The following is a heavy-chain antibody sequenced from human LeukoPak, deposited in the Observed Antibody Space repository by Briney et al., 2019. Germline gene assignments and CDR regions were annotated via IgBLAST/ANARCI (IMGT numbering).Heavy chain of an antibody. CDR1: GGTFSSYA. V-gene: IGHV1-69*13. J-gene: IGHJ6*02. Sequence: ASVKVSCKASGGTFSSYAISWVRQAPGQGLEWMGGIIPIFGTANYAQKFQGRVTITADESTSTAYMELSSPRSEDTAVYYCARDPRGIAVAGYYYYGMDVWGQGTTVTVSS. CDR2: IIPIFGTA. CDR3: ARDPRGIAVAGYYYYGMDV. D-gene: IGHD6-19*01.